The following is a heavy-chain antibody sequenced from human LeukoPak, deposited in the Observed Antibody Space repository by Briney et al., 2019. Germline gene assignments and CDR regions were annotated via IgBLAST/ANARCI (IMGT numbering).Heavy chain of an antibody. Sequence: GRSLRLSCAASGVTFSSYAMHWVRQAPGKGLEWGAVISYDGSNKYYADSVKGRFTISRDNSKNTLYLQMNSLRAEDTAVYYCARDRRIAAAGTALDYWGQGTLVTVSS. CDR1: GVTFSSYA. J-gene: IGHJ4*02. D-gene: IGHD6-13*01. CDR3: ARDRRIAAAGTALDY. V-gene: IGHV3-30-3*01. CDR2: ISYDGSNK.